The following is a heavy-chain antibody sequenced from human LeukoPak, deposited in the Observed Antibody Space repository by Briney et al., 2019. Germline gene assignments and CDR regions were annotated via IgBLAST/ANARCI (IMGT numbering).Heavy chain of an antibody. D-gene: IGHD4-23*01. J-gene: IGHJ4*02. CDR3: ARLYGSKSGYFDY. V-gene: IGHV3-33*01. CDR2: IWYDGGQK. CDR1: GYSFSSHG. Sequence: GGSLRLSCAASGYSFSSHGMHWVRQAPGKGLEWVAAIWYDGGQKYYADSVKGRFTISRDNLENTGDLQMNSLRAEDTAVYYCARLYGSKSGYFDYWGPGTLVTVSS.